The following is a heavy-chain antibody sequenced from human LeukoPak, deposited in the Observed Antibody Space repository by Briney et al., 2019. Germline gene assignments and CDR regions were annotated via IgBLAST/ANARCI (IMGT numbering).Heavy chain of an antibody. Sequence: GGSLRLSCAASGFTFSSYAMHWVRQAPGKGLEYVSAISSNGGSTYYANSVKGRFTISRDNSKNTLYLQMNSLRAEDTAVYYCARASYYDRKEVRAFDIWGQGTMVTVSS. V-gene: IGHV3-64*01. D-gene: IGHD3-22*01. CDR2: ISSNGGST. CDR3: ARASYYDRKEVRAFDI. CDR1: GFTFSSYA. J-gene: IGHJ3*02.